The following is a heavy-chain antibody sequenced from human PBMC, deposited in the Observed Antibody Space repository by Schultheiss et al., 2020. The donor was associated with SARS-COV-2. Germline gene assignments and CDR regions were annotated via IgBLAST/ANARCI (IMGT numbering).Heavy chain of an antibody. V-gene: IGHV3-48*04. Sequence: GGSLRLSCAASGFTFSSYSMNWVRQAPGKGLEWVSYISSSGSTIYYADSVKGRFTISRDNAKNSLYLQMNSLRAEDTAVYYCARDTVVPAAPDAFDIWGQGTMVTVSS. CDR2: ISSSGSTI. J-gene: IGHJ3*02. CDR1: GFTFSSYS. D-gene: IGHD2-2*01. CDR3: ARDTVVPAAPDAFDI.